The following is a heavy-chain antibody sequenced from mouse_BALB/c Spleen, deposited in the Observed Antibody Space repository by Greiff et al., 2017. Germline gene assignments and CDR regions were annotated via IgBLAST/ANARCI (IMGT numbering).Heavy chain of an antibody. Sequence: VQLKESGPGLVAPSQSLSITCTVSGFSLTSYGVHWVRQPPGKGLEWLGVIWAGGSTNYNSALMSRLSISKDNSKSQVFLKMNSLQTDDTAMYYCARALYRYDDAGGFAYWGQGTLVTVSA. J-gene: IGHJ3*01. D-gene: IGHD2-14*01. CDR1: GFSLTSYG. CDR3: ARALYRYDDAGGFAY. V-gene: IGHV2-9*02. CDR2: IWAGGST.